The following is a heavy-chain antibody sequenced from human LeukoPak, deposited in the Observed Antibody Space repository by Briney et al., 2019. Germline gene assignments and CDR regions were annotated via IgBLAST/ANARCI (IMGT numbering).Heavy chain of an antibody. D-gene: IGHD2-2*02. CDR3: ARVCRSSTSCYTGSDFDY. J-gene: IGHJ4*02. CDR1: GYTFTSYG. Sequence: GASVKVSYKASGYTFTSYGISWVRQAPGQGLEWMGWISAYNGNTNYAQKLQGRVTMTTDTSTSTAYMELRSLRSDDTAVYYCARVCRSSTSCYTGSDFDYWGQGTLVTVSS. CDR2: ISAYNGNT. V-gene: IGHV1-18*01.